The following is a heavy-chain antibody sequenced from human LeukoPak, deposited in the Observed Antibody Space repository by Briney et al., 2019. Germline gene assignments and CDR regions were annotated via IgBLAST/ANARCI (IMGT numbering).Heavy chain of an antibody. D-gene: IGHD4-17*01. CDR1: GGSISRGGYS. CDR3: ARRYGDYSDF. Sequence: SETLSLTRVVSGGSISRGGYSWSWIRQPPGKGLEWIGYIFHSGSAYYHPSLRSRASMSVDTSKNQFSLNLTSVTAADTAVYYCARRYGDYSDFWGQGTLVTVSS. V-gene: IGHV4-30-2*01. CDR2: IFHSGSA. J-gene: IGHJ4*02.